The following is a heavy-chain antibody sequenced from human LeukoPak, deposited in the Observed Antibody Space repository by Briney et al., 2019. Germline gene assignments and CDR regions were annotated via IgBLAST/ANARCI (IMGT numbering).Heavy chain of an antibody. CDR3: AKLGGHPLHNYYVGV. J-gene: IGHJ6*03. D-gene: IGHD3-16*01. V-gene: IGHV3-23*01. CDR2: ILDSGYST. Sequence: GGSLRLSCAASGFTFSSYAMSWVRQAPGKGLEWVSGILDSGYSTYYANSVKGRFTISRDNTNNTLYLQMNSLRAEDTAVYYCAKLGGHPLHNYYVGVWGKGTTVAVSS. CDR1: GFTFSSYA.